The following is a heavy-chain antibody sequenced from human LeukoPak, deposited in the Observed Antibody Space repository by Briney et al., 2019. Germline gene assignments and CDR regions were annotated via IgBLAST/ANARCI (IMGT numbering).Heavy chain of an antibody. Sequence: HSETLSLTCIVPGGSISSSSYYWAWIRQSPGKGLEWIGTFSSGGSAYYNPSLTSRVSISKDTSDNQFSLRLYSVTAADTAVYYCARKQTGTMYDVWGQGTQVTVSS. CDR3: ARKQTGTMYDV. J-gene: IGHJ4*02. D-gene: IGHD1-7*01. CDR2: FSSGGSA. CDR1: GGSISSSSYY. V-gene: IGHV4-39*07.